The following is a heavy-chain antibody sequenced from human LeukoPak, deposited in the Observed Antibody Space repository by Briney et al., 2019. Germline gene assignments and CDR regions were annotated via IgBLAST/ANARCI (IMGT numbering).Heavy chain of an antibody. Sequence: SVKVSCKASGYTFTSYYMHWVRQAPGQGLEWMGGIIPIFGTANYAQKFQGRVTITTDESTSTAYMELSSLRSEDTAVYYCARVQRDCSSTSCYSSGYYYYMDVWGKGTTVTVSS. CDR1: GYTFTSYY. CDR3: ARVQRDCSSTSCYSSGYYYYMDV. CDR2: IIPIFGTA. D-gene: IGHD2-2*01. J-gene: IGHJ6*03. V-gene: IGHV1-69*05.